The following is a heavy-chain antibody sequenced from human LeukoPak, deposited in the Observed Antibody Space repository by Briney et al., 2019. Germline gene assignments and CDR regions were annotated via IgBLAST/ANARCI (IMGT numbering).Heavy chain of an antibody. V-gene: IGHV3-23*01. CDR2: ISGSGDNM. Sequence: GSLRLSCLASKFTFNNYAMTWVRQAPGKGLEWVSSISGSGDNMDYADSVKGRFTISRDNSKSTLYLQMNSLRAEDTAVYYCAKDWGEYFDYVWGSFTSFDSWGQGTLVTVSS. CDR3: AKDWGEYFDYVWGSFTSFDS. CDR1: KFTFNNYA. D-gene: IGHD3-16*01. J-gene: IGHJ4*02.